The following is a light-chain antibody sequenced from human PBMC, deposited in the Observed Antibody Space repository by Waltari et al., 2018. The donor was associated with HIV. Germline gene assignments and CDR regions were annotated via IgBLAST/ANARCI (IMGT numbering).Light chain of an antibody. J-gene: IGLJ2*01. CDR2: EVS. CDR1: RSDVGGYHY. Sequence: QSALTQPASVSGSPGQSITISCTGPRSDVGGYHYASWYQQHPGKAPKLKIYEVSNRPSGVSNRFSGSKSGNTASLTISGLQAEDEADYYCSSYTSSSTPLFGGGTKLTVL. CDR3: SSYTSSSTPL. V-gene: IGLV2-14*01.